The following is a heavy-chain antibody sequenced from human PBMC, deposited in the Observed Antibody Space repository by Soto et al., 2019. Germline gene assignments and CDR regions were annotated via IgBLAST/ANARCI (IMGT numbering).Heavy chain of an antibody. CDR2: IWYDGSNK. Sequence: QVQLVESGGGVVQPGRSLRLSCAASGFTFSSYGMHWVRQAPGKGLEWVAVIWYDGSNKYYADSVKGRFTISRDNSKNTLYLQLNGLRAEDTAVYYCARDGGDCSSTRVYGGGDFDYWGQGTLVTVSS. CDR3: ARDGGDCSSTRVYGGGDFDY. V-gene: IGHV3-33*01. D-gene: IGHD2-2*01. CDR1: GFTFSSYG. J-gene: IGHJ4*02.